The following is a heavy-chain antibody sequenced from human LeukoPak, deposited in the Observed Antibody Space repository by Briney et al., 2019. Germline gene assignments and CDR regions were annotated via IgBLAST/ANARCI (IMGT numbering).Heavy chain of an antibody. V-gene: IGHV3-30*18. CDR2: ISYDGSNK. D-gene: IGHD6-19*01. Sequence: PGGSLRLSCAASGFTFSSYGMHWVRQAPGKGLEWVAVISYDGSNKYYADSVKGRFTISRDNSKNTLYLQMNSLRAEDTAVYYCAKDGVVFIAVAGTGLGSYFDYWGQGTLVTVSS. J-gene: IGHJ4*02. CDR1: GFTFSSYG. CDR3: AKDGVVFIAVAGTGLGSYFDY.